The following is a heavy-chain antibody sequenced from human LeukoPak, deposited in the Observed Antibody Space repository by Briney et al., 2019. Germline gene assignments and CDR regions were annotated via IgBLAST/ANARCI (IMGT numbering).Heavy chain of an antibody. J-gene: IGHJ4*02. D-gene: IGHD3-22*01. V-gene: IGHV3-23*01. CDR3: TRVVMGPLRSDY. CDR2: INSSGGRT. CDR1: GGSISSGGYS. Sequence: LSLTCAVSGGSISSGGYSWSWIRQPPGKGLEWVSDINSSGGRTYYADSVKGRFTISRDNSKNTLFLQMNSLKTEDTAVYYCTRVVMGPLRSDYWGQGTLVTVSS.